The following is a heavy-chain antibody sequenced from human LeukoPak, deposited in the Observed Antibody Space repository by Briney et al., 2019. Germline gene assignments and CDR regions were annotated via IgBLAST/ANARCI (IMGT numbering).Heavy chain of an antibody. CDR1: GFTFSSYS. CDR3: ARDRAYYDLSRYYYGMDV. CDR2: ISGSSGYI. D-gene: IGHD3-3*01. Sequence: GGSLRLSCAASGFTFSSYSMNWVRQAPGKGLEWVSSISGSSGYIFYADSVKGRFTISRDNAKNSLYLQINSLRAEDTAVYYCARDRAYYDLSRYYYGMDVWGQGTTVTVSS. J-gene: IGHJ6*02. V-gene: IGHV3-21*01.